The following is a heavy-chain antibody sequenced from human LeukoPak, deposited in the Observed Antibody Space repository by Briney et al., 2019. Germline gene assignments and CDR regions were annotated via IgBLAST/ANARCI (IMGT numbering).Heavy chain of an antibody. J-gene: IGHJ4*02. Sequence: PSQTLSLTCTVSGYSISNGYYWGWIRQPPGKGLAWIGSIYLSGSAYYNPSLKSRVTISIDTSKNQFSLKVNSVTAADTAVYYCARMSITAEGTPSYFWGQGSLVTVSS. CDR3: ARMSITAEGTPSYF. CDR2: IYLSGSA. CDR1: GYSISNGYY. V-gene: IGHV4-38-2*02. D-gene: IGHD6-13*01.